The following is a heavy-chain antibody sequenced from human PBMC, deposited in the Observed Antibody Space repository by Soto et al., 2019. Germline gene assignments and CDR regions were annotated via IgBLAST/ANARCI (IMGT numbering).Heavy chain of an antibody. CDR3: AASIFYYGMDV. V-gene: IGHV5-51*01. CDR2: IYPGDSDT. Sequence: GESLKISCKGSGYTFTNYWIGWVRQMPGKVLGWMGIIYPGDSDTKYNPSFQGQVTISADKSITTTYLRWTSLKASDTAIYYCAASIFYYGMDVWGQGXTVTVYS. CDR1: GYTFTNYW. J-gene: IGHJ6*02.